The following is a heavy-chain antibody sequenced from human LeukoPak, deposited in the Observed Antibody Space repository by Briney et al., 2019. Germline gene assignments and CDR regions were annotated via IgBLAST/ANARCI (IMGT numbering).Heavy chain of an antibody. CDR3: ARGGNYVWGSYDY. V-gene: IGHV3-74*01. CDR1: GFTFSRYW. J-gene: IGHJ4*02. D-gene: IGHD3-16*01. CDR2: ISADGSVT. Sequence: GGSLRLSCADSGFTFSRYWMHWVRQTPGKGLVWVSCISADGSVTRYADSVKGRFTISRDNTKSTLYLQMHSLRAEDTAVYYCARGGNYVWGSYDYWGQGTLVTVSS.